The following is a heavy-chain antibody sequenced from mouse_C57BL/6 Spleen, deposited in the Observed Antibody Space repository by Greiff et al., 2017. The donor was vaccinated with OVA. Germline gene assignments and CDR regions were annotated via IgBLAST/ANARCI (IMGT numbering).Heavy chain of an antibody. CDR2: ILPNSGST. CDR1: GYTFTSYW. Sequence: QVQLQQPGAELVKPGASVKLSCKASGYTFTSYWMYWVKQRPGKGLEWIGMILPNSGSTNYTEKFKSKATLTVDKSSSTAYMPLSSLTSEDSAVYYCARYYGRSEFAYWGQGTRGTVSA. D-gene: IGHD1-1*01. J-gene: IGHJ3*01. V-gene: IGHV1-64*01. CDR3: ARYYGRSEFAY.